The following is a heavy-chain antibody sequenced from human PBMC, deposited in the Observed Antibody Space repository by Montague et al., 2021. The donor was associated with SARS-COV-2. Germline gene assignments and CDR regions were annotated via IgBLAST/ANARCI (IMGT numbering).Heavy chain of an antibody. D-gene: IGHD3-10*01. CDR1: GGSISNYH. CDR2: IYNSGST. V-gene: IGHV4-59*08. CDR3: SRQLRVRRTWQVGDYNHYGMDV. J-gene: IGHJ6*02. Sequence: SETLSLTCTVSGGSISNYHWNWIRQPPGKGLEWIAYIYNSGSTNYNHYLQSRVTITVETSRTQFSLRLTSVTAADTAVDYCSRQLRVRRTWQVGDYNHYGMDVWGQGTTVSVSS.